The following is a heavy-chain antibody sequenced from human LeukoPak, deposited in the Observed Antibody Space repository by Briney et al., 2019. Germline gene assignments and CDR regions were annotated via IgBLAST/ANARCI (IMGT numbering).Heavy chain of an antibody. V-gene: IGHV3-11*01. Sequence: GGSLRLSCAASGFTFSDYYMSWIRQAPGKGLEWVSYISNSGSIKNYADSVKGRFTISRDNAKNSLYLQMNSLRAEDTAIYYCATYRQVLLPFESWGQGTLVTVSS. CDR2: ISNSGSIK. J-gene: IGHJ4*02. CDR3: ATYRQVLLPFES. CDR1: GFTFSDYY. D-gene: IGHD2-8*02.